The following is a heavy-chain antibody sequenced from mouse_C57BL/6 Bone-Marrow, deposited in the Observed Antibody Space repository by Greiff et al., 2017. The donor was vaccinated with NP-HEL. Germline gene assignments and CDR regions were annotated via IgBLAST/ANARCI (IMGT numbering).Heavy chain of an antibody. D-gene: IGHD4-1*01. CDR1: GFTFSSYG. CDR2: ISSCGSYT. J-gene: IGHJ2*01. V-gene: IGHV5-6*01. Sequence: EVKLQESGGDLVKPGGSLKLSCAASGFTFSSYGMSWVRQTPDKRLEWVATISSCGSYTYYPDSVKGRFTISRDHAKNTLYLQMSSLKSEDTAMYYCARHPGDYFDYWGQGTTLTVSS. CDR3: ARHPGDYFDY.